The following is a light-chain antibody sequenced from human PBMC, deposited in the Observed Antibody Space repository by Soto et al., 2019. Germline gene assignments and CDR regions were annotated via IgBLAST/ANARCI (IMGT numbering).Light chain of an antibody. J-gene: IGKJ3*01. CDR3: QQYNSYST. V-gene: IGKV1-5*01. Sequence: DIQMPQSPSTLSASVGDRVTITCRASQSISSWLAWYQQKPGKAPKLLIYDASSLESGVPSRFSVSGSGTEFTLTISSLQPDDFATYYCQQYNSYSTFGPGTKGDIK. CDR2: DAS. CDR1: QSISSW.